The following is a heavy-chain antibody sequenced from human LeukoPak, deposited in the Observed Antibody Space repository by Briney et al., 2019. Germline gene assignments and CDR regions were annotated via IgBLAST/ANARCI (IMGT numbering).Heavy chain of an antibody. J-gene: IGHJ2*01. CDR3: ASGGPAAGTRWYFDL. Sequence: SVKVSCQASGGTFSSYAISWVRPAPGQGLEWMGGIIPIFGTANYAQKFQGRVTITTDESTSTHYMELSSLRSEDTAVYYCASGGPAAGTRWYFDLWGRGTLVTVSS. V-gene: IGHV1-69*05. CDR1: GGTFSSYA. D-gene: IGHD6-13*01. CDR2: IIPIFGTA.